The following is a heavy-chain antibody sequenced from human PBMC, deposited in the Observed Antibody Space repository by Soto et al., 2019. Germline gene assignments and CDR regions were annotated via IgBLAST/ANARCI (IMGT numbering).Heavy chain of an antibody. V-gene: IGHV3-11*01. CDR1: GFDFGDYY. Sequence: GGSLRLSCTGSGFDFGDYYMSWIRQAPGKGLEWVSYIDSGDGTTYYTDSVKGRITISRDNAKKTVYLQMSSLRVEDTALYYCVRPYYSSSWFPFDRWGQGTLVTVPS. D-gene: IGHD6-13*01. CDR3: VRPYYSSSWFPFDR. J-gene: IGHJ4*02. CDR2: IDSGDGTT.